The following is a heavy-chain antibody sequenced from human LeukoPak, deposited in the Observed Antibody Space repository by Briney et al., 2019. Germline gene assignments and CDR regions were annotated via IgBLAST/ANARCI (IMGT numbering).Heavy chain of an antibody. J-gene: IGHJ6*03. CDR3: ARGPSQPYQLLTSYYYYYYMDV. V-gene: IGHV1-69*05. CDR2: VIPLFCTA. D-gene: IGHD2-2*01. Sequence: GASVKVSCQAFGGTFSSYAISWVGQAPGQGVEWMGGVIPLFCTANYAQKFQGRVTITTDESTSTAYMELSSLRPEDTAVYYCARGPSQPYQLLTSYYYYYYMDVWGKGTTVTVSS. CDR1: GGTFSSYA.